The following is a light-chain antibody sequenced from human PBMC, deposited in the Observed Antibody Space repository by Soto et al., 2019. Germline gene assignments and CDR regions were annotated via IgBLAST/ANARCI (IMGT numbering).Light chain of an antibody. V-gene: IGLV2-14*01. J-gene: IGLJ1*01. CDR1: SSDVGAYNY. Sequence: QSALAQPASVTGAPGQSITIPCAGTSSDVGAYNYVSWYQQHAGKAPKLIIHEVTNRPSGGSHRFSGSKSGNTASLTISGLQAEDEADYYCSSYTGSTDYVFGTGTKVTVL. CDR2: EVT. CDR3: SSYTGSTDYV.